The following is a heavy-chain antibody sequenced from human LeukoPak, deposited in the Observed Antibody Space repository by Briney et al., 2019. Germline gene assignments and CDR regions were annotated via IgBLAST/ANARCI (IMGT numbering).Heavy chain of an antibody. CDR1: GFTFSDYY. J-gene: IGHJ5*02. V-gene: IGHV3-11*04. CDR2: ISSSGSTI. CDR3: RGFCGGDCYPNWFDP. D-gene: IGHD2-21*02. Sequence: PGGSLRLSCAASGFTFSDYYMSWIRQAPGKGLEWVSYISSSGSTIYYADSVKGRFTISGDNAKNSLYLQMNSLRAEDTAVYYCRGFCGGDCYPNWFDPWGQGTLVTVSS.